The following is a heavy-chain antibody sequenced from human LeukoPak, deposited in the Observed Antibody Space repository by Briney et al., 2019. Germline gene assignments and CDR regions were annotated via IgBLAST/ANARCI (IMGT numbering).Heavy chain of an antibody. D-gene: IGHD2-2*01. CDR3: ASLYCSSTSCYGDSVTPY. CDR1: GYSISSGYY. CDR2: IYHSGST. V-gene: IGHV4-38-2*02. Sequence: SETLSLTCTVSGYSISSGYYWGWIRQPPGKGLEWIGSIYHSGSTNYNPSLKSRVTISVDTSKNQFSLKLSSVTAADTAVYYCASLYCSSTSCYGDSVTPYWGQGTLVTVSS. J-gene: IGHJ4*02.